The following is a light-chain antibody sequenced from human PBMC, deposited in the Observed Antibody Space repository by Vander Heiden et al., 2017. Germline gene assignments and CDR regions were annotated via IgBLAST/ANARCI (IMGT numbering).Light chain of an antibody. CDR1: SGHSSYI. CDR3: ETWDSNTWV. CDR2: LEGSGSY. J-gene: IGLJ3*02. Sequence: QPVLPQSSSASASLGSSVKLTCTLSSGHSSYIIAWHQQQPGKAPRYLMKLEGSGSYNKGSGVPDRFSGSSSGADRYLTISNLQFEDEADYYCETWDSNTWVFGGGTKLTVL. V-gene: IGLV4-60*02.